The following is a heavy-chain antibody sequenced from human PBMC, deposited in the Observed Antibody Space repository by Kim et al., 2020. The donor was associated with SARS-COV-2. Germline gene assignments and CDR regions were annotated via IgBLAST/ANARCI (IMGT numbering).Heavy chain of an antibody. CDR2: ISSSGSTI. CDR3: ARVVFGDGYNDY. Sequence: GGSLRLSCAASGFTFSSYEMNWVRQAPGKGLEWVSYISSSGSTIYYADSVKGRFTISRDNAKNSLYLQMNSLRAEDTAVYYCARVVFGDGYNDYWGQGTLVTVSS. CDR1: GFTFSSYE. J-gene: IGHJ4*02. D-gene: IGHD5-12*01. V-gene: IGHV3-48*03.